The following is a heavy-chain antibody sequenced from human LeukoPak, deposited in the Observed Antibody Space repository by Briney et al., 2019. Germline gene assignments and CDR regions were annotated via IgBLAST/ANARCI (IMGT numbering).Heavy chain of an antibody. J-gene: IGHJ3*02. Sequence: ASVKVSCKASGGTFSSYAISWVRQAHGQGLEWMGGIIPIFGTANYAQKFQGRVTITTDESTSTAYMELSSLRSEDTAVYYCAREVGATGNAFDIWGQGTMVTVSS. V-gene: IGHV1-69*05. CDR2: IIPIFGTA. CDR1: GGTFSSYA. CDR3: AREVGATGNAFDI. D-gene: IGHD1-26*01.